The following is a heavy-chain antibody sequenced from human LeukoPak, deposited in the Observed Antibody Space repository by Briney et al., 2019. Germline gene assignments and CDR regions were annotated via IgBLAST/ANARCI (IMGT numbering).Heavy chain of an antibody. V-gene: IGHV1-2*02. CDR3: ARSGRRSSAALSYYFDY. D-gene: IGHD6-13*01. CDR1: GYTFTGYY. CDR2: INPNSGAT. Sequence: GASVKVSCKASGYTFTGYYMHWVRQAPGQGLEWMGWINPNSGATNYAQKFQGRVTMTRDTSISTAYMELSRLRSDDTAVYYCARSGRRSSAALSYYFDYWGQGTLVTVSS. J-gene: IGHJ4*02.